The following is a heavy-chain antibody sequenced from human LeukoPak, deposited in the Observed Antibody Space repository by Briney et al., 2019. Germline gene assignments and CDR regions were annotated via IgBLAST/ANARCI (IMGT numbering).Heavy chain of an antibody. D-gene: IGHD2-21*02. Sequence: ASVKVSCKASGYTFTSYDINWVRQATGQGLEWMGWISAYNGNTNYAQKLQGRVTMTTDTSTSTAYMELRSLRSDDTAVYYCAREDPRTLAYCGGDCYDGRVFDYWGQGTLVTVSS. V-gene: IGHV1-18*01. CDR1: GYTFTSYD. CDR3: AREDPRTLAYCGGDCYDGRVFDY. J-gene: IGHJ4*02. CDR2: ISAYNGNT.